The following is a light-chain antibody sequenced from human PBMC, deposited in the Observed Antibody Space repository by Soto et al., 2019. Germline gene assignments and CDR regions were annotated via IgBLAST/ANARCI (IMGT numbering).Light chain of an antibody. Sequence: EIVLTQSPGTLSLSPGERATLSCRASQSVSSSYLAWYQQKPGQAPRLLIYGASSRATGIPDRFSGSGSGTDFTFTISRREPEDFAVYYCQQYGSSPYTFGQGTKLEIK. CDR2: GAS. J-gene: IGKJ2*01. CDR1: QSVSSSY. V-gene: IGKV3-20*01. CDR3: QQYGSSPYT.